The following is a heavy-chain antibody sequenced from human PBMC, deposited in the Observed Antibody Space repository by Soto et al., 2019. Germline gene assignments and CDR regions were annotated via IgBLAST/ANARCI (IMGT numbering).Heavy chain of an antibody. CDR3: ARRNYYGSPLFDP. J-gene: IGHJ5*02. D-gene: IGHD3-10*01. V-gene: IGHV4-39*01. CDR1: GGSISSSSYY. CDR2: IYYSGST. Sequence: SETLSLTCTVSGGSISSSSYYWGWIRQPPGKGLEWIGSIYYSGSTYYNPSLKSRVTISVDTSKNQFSLKLSSVTAADTAVYYCARRNYYGSPLFDPWGQGTLVTVSS.